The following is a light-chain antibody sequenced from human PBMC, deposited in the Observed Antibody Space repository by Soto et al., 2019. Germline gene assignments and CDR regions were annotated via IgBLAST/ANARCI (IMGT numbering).Light chain of an antibody. CDR3: CSYTSSSTVL. J-gene: IGLJ2*01. V-gene: IGLV2-14*01. CDR2: DVS. Sequence: QSALTQPASVSGSPGQSITISCTGTSSDVGVYDFVSWYQQHPAKAPKLLIYDVSYRPSGVSDRFSGSKSGNTVSLTISGLQAEDEADYYCCSYTSSSTVLFGGGTKVTVL. CDR1: SSDVGVYDF.